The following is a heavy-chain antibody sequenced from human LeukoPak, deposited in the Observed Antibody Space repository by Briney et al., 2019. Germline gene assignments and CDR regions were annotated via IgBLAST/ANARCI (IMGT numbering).Heavy chain of an antibody. CDR1: GYSFTSYW. D-gene: IGHD2-2*01. Sequence: GESLKISCKGSGYSFTSYWIGWVRQMPGKGLEWMGIIYPGDSDTRYSPSFQGQVTISADKSISTAYLQWSSLKASDTAMYYCARRYCSSTSCYFRGRAGVHWFDPWGQGTLVTVSS. V-gene: IGHV5-51*01. J-gene: IGHJ5*02. CDR3: ARRYCSSTSCYFRGRAGVHWFDP. CDR2: IYPGDSDT.